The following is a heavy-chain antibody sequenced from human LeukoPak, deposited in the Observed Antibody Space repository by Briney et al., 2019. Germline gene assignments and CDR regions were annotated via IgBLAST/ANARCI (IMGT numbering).Heavy chain of an antibody. Sequence: SETLSLTCTVSGGSISSYYWSWIRQPPGKGLEWIGYIYYSGSTNYNPSLKSRVTMSVDTSKNQFSLKLSSVTAADTAVYYCARERVVSIGGVFDYWGQGTLVTVSS. V-gene: IGHV4-59*12. CDR2: IYYSGST. D-gene: IGHD3-16*01. CDR3: ARERVVSIGGVFDY. CDR1: GGSISSYY. J-gene: IGHJ4*02.